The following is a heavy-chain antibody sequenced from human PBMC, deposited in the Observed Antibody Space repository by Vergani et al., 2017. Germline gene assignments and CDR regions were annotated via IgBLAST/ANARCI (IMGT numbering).Heavy chain of an antibody. CDR1: GGSISSGGYY. CDR3: ARAGYCSGGSCYFSYYYYYMDV. D-gene: IGHD2-15*01. Sequence: QVQLQESGPGLVKPSQTLSLTCTVSGGSISSGGYYWSWIRQHPGKGLEWIGYIYYSGSTYYNPSLKSRVTISVDTSKNQFSLKLSSVTAADTAVYHCARAGYCSGGSCYFSYYYYYMDVWGKGTTVTVSS. CDR2: IYYSGST. V-gene: IGHV4-31*03. J-gene: IGHJ6*03.